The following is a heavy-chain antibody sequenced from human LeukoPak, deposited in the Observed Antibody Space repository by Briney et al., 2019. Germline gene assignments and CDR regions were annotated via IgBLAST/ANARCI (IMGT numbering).Heavy chain of an antibody. V-gene: IGHV3-74*01. J-gene: IGHJ4*02. Sequence: GGSLRLSCAASGFSFSTYCMHWVRQAPGKGPMWVSRICPDGTVTNYADSVKARFSISRDNARNSLYLQMNSLRAEDTAVYYCARDNVVPDYWGQGTLVTVSS. CDR1: GFSFSTYC. CDR3: ARDNVVPDY. D-gene: IGHD3-16*01. CDR2: ICPDGTVT.